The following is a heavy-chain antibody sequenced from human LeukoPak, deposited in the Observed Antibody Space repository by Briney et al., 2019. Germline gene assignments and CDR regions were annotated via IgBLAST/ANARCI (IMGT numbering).Heavy chain of an antibody. CDR3: AKDYLVYSSSGGYFDY. V-gene: IGHV3-30-3*01. J-gene: IGHJ4*02. CDR2: ISYDGSNK. Sequence: GRSLRLSCAASGFTFSSDAMHWVRQAPGKGLEWVAVISYDGSNKYYADSVKGRFTISRDNSKNTLYLQMNSLRAEDTAVYYCAKDYLVYSSSGGYFDYWGQGTLVTVSS. D-gene: IGHD6-13*01. CDR1: GFTFSSDA.